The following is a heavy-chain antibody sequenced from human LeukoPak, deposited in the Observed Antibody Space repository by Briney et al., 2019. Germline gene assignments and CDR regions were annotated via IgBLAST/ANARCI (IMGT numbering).Heavy chain of an antibody. D-gene: IGHD1-14*01. Sequence: PSETLSLTCTVSGGSISSYYWSWIRQPPGKGLEWIGYIYYSGSTNYNPSLKSRVTISVDTSKNQFSLKLSSVTAADTAVYYCARTGNYFDYWGQGTLVTVSS. CDR3: ARTGNYFDY. J-gene: IGHJ4*02. V-gene: IGHV4-59*01. CDR1: GGSISSYY. CDR2: IYYSGST.